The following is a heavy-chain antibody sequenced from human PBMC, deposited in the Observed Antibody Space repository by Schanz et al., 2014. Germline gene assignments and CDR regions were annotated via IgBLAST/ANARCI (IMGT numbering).Heavy chain of an antibody. J-gene: IGHJ5*02. CDR2: IYYNGDT. D-gene: IGHD1-7*01. CDR3: AREPVRTSPVGWYDP. CDR1: GGSVSSYY. V-gene: IGHV4-59*02. Sequence: QVQLQESGPGLVKPSETLSLTCSVSGGSVSSYYWDWIRQPPGKGLEWIGYIYYNGDTFYTPALKGRITMSVDTTRNQFSLKLTSVTAADTAVYFCAREPVRTSPVGWYDPWGQGKLVIVSS.